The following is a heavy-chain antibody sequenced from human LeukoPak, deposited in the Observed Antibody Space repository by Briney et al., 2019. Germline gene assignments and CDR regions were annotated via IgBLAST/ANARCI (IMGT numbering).Heavy chain of an antibody. CDR3: AKDMTGDYYYYYMDV. CDR1: GFTFDDYA. CDR2: ISWNSGSI. J-gene: IGHJ6*03. Sequence: GGSLRLSCAASGFTFDDYAMHWVRQAPGKGLEWVSGISWNSGSIGYADSVKGRFTISRDNAKNSLYLQMNSLRAEDMALYYCAKDMTGDYYYYYMDVWGKGTTVTVS. D-gene: IGHD3-16*01. V-gene: IGHV3-9*03.